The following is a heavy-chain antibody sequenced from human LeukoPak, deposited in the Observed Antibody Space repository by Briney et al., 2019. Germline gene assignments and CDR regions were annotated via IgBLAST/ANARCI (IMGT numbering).Heavy chain of an antibody. CDR1: GCTFSSYS. Sequence: SVKVSCKASGCTFSSYSIRWVRQAPGQGLEWMGRIIPMLVIANYPQKFRGRVTFPANRSTGTAYLALSSLTPRATAGFYCARDRPTGESDYWGQGTLVTVSS. CDR2: IIPMLVIA. CDR3: ARDRPTGESDY. V-gene: IGHV1-69*04. J-gene: IGHJ4*02. D-gene: IGHD3-10*01.